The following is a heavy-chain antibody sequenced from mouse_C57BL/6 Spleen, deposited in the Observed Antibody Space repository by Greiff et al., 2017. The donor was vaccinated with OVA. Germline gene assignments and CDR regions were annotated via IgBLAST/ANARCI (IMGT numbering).Heavy chain of an antibody. CDR1: GYTFTSYW. CDR2: IDPSDSYT. Sequence: QVQLKQSGAELVMPGASVKLSCKASGYTFTSYWMHWVKQRPGQGLEWIGEIDPSDSYTNYNQKFKGKSTLTVDKSSSTAYMQLSSLTSEDSAVYYCARGAFYYYGSFDYWGQGTTLTVSS. V-gene: IGHV1-69*01. CDR3: ARGAFYYYGSFDY. J-gene: IGHJ2*01. D-gene: IGHD1-1*01.